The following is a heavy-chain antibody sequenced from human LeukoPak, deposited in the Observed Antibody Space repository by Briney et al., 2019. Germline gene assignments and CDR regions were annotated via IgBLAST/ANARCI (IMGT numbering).Heavy chain of an antibody. Sequence: ASVKVSCKASGYTFTSYGISWVRQAPGQGLEWMGWISAYNGNTNYAQKLQGRVTMTTDTSTSTAYMELRSLRSDDTAVYYCARDNRITMVRGVTPSDYWGRGTLVTVSS. CDR2: ISAYNGNT. CDR3: ARDNRITMVRGVTPSDY. J-gene: IGHJ4*02. V-gene: IGHV1-18*01. CDR1: GYTFTSYG. D-gene: IGHD3-10*01.